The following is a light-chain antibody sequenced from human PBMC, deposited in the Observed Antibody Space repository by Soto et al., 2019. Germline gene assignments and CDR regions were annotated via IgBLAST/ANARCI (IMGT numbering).Light chain of an antibody. CDR1: SSDIGSYNH. J-gene: IGLJ1*01. Sequence: LTQPASVSGSPGQSITISCSGTSSDIGSYNHVAWYQQFPGKSPKLMIYAVSDRPSGVSDRFSGSKSGITASLTISGLQTEDEADFYCISYTDRQSYLFGTGTKVTVL. CDR3: ISYTDRQSYL. CDR2: AVS. V-gene: IGLV2-14*03.